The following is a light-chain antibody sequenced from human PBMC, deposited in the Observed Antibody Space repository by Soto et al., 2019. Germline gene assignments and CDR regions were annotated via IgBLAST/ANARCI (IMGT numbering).Light chain of an antibody. CDR3: CSYAVSSPHVV. CDR1: SSDVGSYNL. J-gene: IGLJ2*01. V-gene: IGLV2-23*01. CDR2: EGS. Sequence: QSVLTQPASVSGSPGQSITISCTGTSSDVGSYNLVSWYQQHPGKAPKLMIYEGSKRPSGVSNRFSGSKSGNTASLTISGLQAEDEADYYCCSYAVSSPHVVFGGGTKVTVL.